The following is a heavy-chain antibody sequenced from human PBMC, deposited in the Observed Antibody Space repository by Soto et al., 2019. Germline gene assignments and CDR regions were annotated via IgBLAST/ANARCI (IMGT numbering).Heavy chain of an antibody. D-gene: IGHD2-2*02. Sequence: SETLSLTCTVSGGSISSGGYYWSWIRQHPGKGLEWIGYIFYCGSTYYNPSLMSRVTISVDTSKNQFSLKLSSVTAADTAVYYCASGYCSSTSCYNEIDWFDPWGQGTQVTVSS. CDR3: ASGYCSSTSCYNEIDWFDP. CDR1: GGSISSGGYY. CDR2: IFYCGST. V-gene: IGHV4-31*03. J-gene: IGHJ5*02.